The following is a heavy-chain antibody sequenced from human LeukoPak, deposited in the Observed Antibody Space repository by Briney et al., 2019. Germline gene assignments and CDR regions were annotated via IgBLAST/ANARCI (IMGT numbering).Heavy chain of an antibody. D-gene: IGHD6-13*01. V-gene: IGHV3-23*01. CDR2: ISASGGST. J-gene: IGHJ4*02. CDR3: AKDFLLWRSSSWRQGGEFDY. Sequence: GGSLRLSCAASGFTFSSYAMSWVRQAPKKGLEWVSVISASGGSTYYADSVKGRVTISRDNFKNTLYLQMNSLRAEDTAVYYCAKDFLLWRSSSWRQGGEFDYWGQGTLVTVSS. CDR1: GFTFSSYA.